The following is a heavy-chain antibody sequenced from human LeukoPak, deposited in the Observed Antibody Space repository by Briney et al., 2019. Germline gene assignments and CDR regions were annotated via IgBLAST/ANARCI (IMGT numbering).Heavy chain of an antibody. V-gene: IGHV3-21*01. CDR1: GFTFSSYS. CDR3: ARVQVYYGSSGYYPVFDY. D-gene: IGHD3-22*01. Sequence: GGSLRLSCAASGFTFSSYSMNWVRQAPGPGLEWVSSISSSSSYIYYADSVKGRFTISRDNAKNSLYLQMNSLRADDTAVYYCARVQVYYGSSGYYPVFDYWGQGTLVTVSS. J-gene: IGHJ4*02. CDR2: ISSSSSYI.